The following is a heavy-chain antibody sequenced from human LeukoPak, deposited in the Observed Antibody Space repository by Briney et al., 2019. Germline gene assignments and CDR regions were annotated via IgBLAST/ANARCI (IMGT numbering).Heavy chain of an antibody. CDR2: TYYRSKWYN. Sequence: SQTLSLTCAISGDSVSSNSAAWNWIRQSPSRGLEWLGRTYYRSKWYNDYAVFVKSRITINPDTSKNQFSLQLNSVIPEDTAVYYCARGYGGKGLNLPFDYWGQGTLVTVFS. CDR1: GDSVSSNSAA. CDR3: ARGYGGKGLNLPFDY. D-gene: IGHD4-23*01. V-gene: IGHV6-1*01. J-gene: IGHJ4*02.